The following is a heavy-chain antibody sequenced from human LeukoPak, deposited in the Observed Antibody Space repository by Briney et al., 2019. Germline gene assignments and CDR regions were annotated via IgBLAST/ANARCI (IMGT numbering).Heavy chain of an antibody. CDR1: GGSVSRYY. CDR3: ARHGHTVVTAADY. D-gene: IGHD2-21*02. Sequence: PSETLSLTCTVSGGSVSRYYWSWIRQPPGKGLEWLGYIYYDGSTTYNPSLRSRVTISVDTSKNQFSLKLSSVTAADTAVYYCARHGHTVVTAADYCGQGTLVTVSS. J-gene: IGHJ4*02. CDR2: IYYDGST. V-gene: IGHV4-59*08.